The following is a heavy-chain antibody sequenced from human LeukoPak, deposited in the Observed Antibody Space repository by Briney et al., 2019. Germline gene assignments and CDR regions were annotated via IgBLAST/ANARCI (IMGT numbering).Heavy chain of an antibody. D-gene: IGHD3-10*01. V-gene: IGHV3-64D*06. CDR1: GFTFSRYA. J-gene: IGHJ4*02. Sequence: PGGSLRLSCSASGFTFSRYAMHWVRPAPGKGLEYVSAISSNGGSTYYADSVKGRFTISRDNSRNTLHLQMCSLRVEDTAVYYCVKDSSSGSYFDYWGQGTLVTVSS. CDR3: VKDSSSGSYFDY. CDR2: ISSNGGST.